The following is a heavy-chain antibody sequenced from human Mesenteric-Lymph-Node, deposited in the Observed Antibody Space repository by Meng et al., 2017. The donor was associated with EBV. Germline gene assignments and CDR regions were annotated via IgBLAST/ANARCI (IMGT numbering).Heavy chain of an antibody. V-gene: IGHV4-30-4*01. D-gene: IGHD5/OR15-5a*01. CDR3: ARDVWYFDS. CDR2: IYYSGNT. CDR1: GDFISSAGYY. J-gene: IGHJ4*02. Sequence: QVLPQESGLGLVKPSQPLSLPCTVPGDFISSAGYYWSWIRQPPGKGLEWIGYIYYSGNTYYNPSLRSRVTISIDTSRNQFFLNLSSVTAADTAVYYCARDVWYFDSWGQGTLVTVSS.